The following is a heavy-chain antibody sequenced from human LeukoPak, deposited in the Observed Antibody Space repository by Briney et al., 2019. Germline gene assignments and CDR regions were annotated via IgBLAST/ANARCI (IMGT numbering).Heavy chain of an antibody. CDR1: GYTFTSYY. J-gene: IGHJ4*02. D-gene: IGHD3-10*01. V-gene: IGHV1-46*01. Sequence: GASVKVSCKASGYTFTSYYMHWVRQAPGQGLEWMGIINPSGGSTSYAQKFQGGVTMTRDTSTSTVYMELSRLRSDDTAVNYCARARGVGSFDYWGQGTLVTVSS. CDR3: ARARGVGSFDY. CDR2: INPSGGST.